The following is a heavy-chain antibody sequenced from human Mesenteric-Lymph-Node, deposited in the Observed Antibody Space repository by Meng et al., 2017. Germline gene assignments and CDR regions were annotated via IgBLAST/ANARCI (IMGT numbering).Heavy chain of an antibody. CDR3: GRGAYGDPTDS. Sequence: SETLSLTCTVSGDSITTSYYWGWIRQPPGKGLEWIGSIYSSGNTYYNPSLKSRVTILLDTSKNQFSLKLSSVTAADTAVYYCGRGAYGDPTDSWGQGILVTVSS. CDR2: IYSSGNT. J-gene: IGHJ4*02. D-gene: IGHD4-17*01. V-gene: IGHV4-39*07. CDR1: GDSITTSYY.